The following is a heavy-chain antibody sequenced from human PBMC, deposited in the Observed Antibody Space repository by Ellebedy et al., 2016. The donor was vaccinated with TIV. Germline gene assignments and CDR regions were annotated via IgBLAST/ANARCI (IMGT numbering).Heavy chain of an antibody. J-gene: IGHJ4*02. CDR3: ARDRIVGATSYGF. V-gene: IGHV3-21*06. D-gene: IGHD1-26*01. Sequence: GESLKISCAASGFTFSSYNMNWVRQAPGKGLEWVSSIGGTSSYMYYADSVRGRFTISRDNAKNSLYRQMNSLRVENTAVYYCARDRIVGATSYGFWGQGALVTVSS. CDR1: GFTFSSYN. CDR2: IGGTSSYM.